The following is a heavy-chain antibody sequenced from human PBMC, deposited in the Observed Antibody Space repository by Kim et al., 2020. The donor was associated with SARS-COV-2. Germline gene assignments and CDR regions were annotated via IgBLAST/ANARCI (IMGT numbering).Heavy chain of an antibody. Sequence: KSRVTISLDTYKNQFFLKLSSVTAADTAVYYCARARGIRYLVVAAIGAFDIWGQGTMVTVSS. J-gene: IGHJ3*02. D-gene: IGHD2-15*01. V-gene: IGHV4-31*02. CDR3: ARARGIRYLVVAAIGAFDI.